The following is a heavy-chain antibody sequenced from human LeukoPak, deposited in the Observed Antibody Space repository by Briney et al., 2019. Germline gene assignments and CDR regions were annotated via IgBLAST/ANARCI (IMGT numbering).Heavy chain of an antibody. Sequence: PGGSLRLSCAASGFTFSNYAMSWIRQAPGKGLEWVSGIIESGGGTHYADSVKGRFTISRDNSQNTLYLQMISLRAEDTAVYYCAKDYKVRSGEPPTDYWGQGTLVTVSS. CDR2: IIESGGGT. D-gene: IGHD7-27*01. V-gene: IGHV3-23*01. J-gene: IGHJ4*02. CDR1: GFTFSNYA. CDR3: AKDYKVRSGEPPTDY.